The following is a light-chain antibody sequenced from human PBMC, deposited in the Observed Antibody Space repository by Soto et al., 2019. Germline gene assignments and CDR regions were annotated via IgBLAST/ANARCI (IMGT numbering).Light chain of an antibody. V-gene: IGLV1-51*01. CDR1: GSNIGNNF. CDR2: DNN. CDR3: GTWDNSLDAYV. Sequence: QSVLTQPPSVSAAPGQRVTISCSGSGSNIGNNFVSWYQQFPGTSPKLLIYDNNKRPSGIPGRFSGSKSGTSATLDITGLQTGDEADYYCGTWDNSLDAYVFGAGTKLTVL. J-gene: IGLJ1*01.